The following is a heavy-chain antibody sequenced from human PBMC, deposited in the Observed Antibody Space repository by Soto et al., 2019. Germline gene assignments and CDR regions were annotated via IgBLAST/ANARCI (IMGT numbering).Heavy chain of an antibody. CDR3: ARGSPYYDSSGYPFDY. CDR1: GGSISSYY. J-gene: IGHJ4*02. V-gene: IGHV4-59*01. Sequence: PSETLSLTCTVSGGSISSYYWSWIRQPPGKGLEWIGYIYYSGSTNYSPSLKSRVTISVDTSKNQFSLKLSSVTAADTAVYYCARGSPYYDSSGYPFDYWGQGTLVTVSS. CDR2: IYYSGST. D-gene: IGHD3-22*01.